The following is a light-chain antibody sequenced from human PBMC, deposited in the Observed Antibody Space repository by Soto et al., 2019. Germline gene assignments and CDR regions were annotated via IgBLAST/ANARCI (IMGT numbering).Light chain of an antibody. CDR3: SSYTSSSTLV. J-gene: IGLJ3*02. CDR2: EVT. CDR1: SSDVGAYNY. V-gene: IGLV2-14*01. Sequence: QSALTQPASVSGSPGQSITISCTGTSSDVGAYNYVSWYRQHPGKAPKLMIYEVTNRPSGVSNRFSGSKSGSTASLTISGLQAEEEADYYCSSYTSSSTLVFGGGTKLTVL.